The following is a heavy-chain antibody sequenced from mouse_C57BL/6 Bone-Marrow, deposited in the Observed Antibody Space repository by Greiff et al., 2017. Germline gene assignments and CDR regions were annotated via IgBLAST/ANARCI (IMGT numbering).Heavy chain of an antibody. CDR2: ISSGGSYT. Sequence: EVKLMESGGDLVKPGGSLKLSCAASGFTFSSYGMSWVRQTPDKRLEWVATISSGGSYTYYPDSVKGRFTISRDNAKNTLYLQMSSLKSEDTAMYYCARSNYAYAMDYWGQGTSVTVSS. CDR1: GFTFSSYG. CDR3: ARSNYAYAMDY. J-gene: IGHJ4*01. V-gene: IGHV5-6*01. D-gene: IGHD2-5*01.